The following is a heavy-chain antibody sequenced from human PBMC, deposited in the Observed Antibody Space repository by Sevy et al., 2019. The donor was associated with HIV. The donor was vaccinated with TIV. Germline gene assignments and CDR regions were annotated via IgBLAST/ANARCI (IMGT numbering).Heavy chain of an antibody. J-gene: IGHJ4*01. D-gene: IGHD1-26*01. CDR3: AREGEGSGSYRNYYFDY. CDR1: GFTFSSYS. CDR2: ISSSSSYI. V-gene: IGHV3-21*01. Sequence: GGSLRLSCAASGFTFSSYSMNWVRQAPGKGLEWVSSISSSSSYIYYADSVKGRFTISRDNAKNSLYLQMNSLRAEDTAVYYCAREGEGSGSYRNYYFDYWGHGTLVTVSS.